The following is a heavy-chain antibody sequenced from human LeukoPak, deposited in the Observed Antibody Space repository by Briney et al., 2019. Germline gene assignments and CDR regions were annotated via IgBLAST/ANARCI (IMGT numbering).Heavy chain of an antibody. V-gene: IGHV1-24*01. J-gene: IGHJ5*02. Sequence: ASVKVSCKVSGYTLTELSMHWVRQAPGKGLEWMGGFDPEDGETIYAQKFQGRVTMTEDTSTDTAYMELTSLRSEDTAVYYCARPNHFDWLLGLDPWGQGTLVTVSS. CDR3: ARPNHFDWLLGLDP. CDR2: FDPEDGET. CDR1: GYTLTELS. D-gene: IGHD3-9*01.